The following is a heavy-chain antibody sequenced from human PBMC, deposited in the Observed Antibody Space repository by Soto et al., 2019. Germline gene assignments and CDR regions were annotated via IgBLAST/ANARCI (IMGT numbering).Heavy chain of an antibody. V-gene: IGHV1-69*13. Sequence: QVQLVQSGAEVKKPGASVKVSCKASGYTFTSYAISWVRQAPGQGLEWMGGIIPIFGTANYAQKFQGRVTITADESTSTAYMELSSLRSEDTAVYYCASSRIAARLSAYYYGMDVWGQGTTVTVSS. CDR3: ASSRIAARLSAYYYGMDV. D-gene: IGHD6-6*01. CDR2: IIPIFGTA. J-gene: IGHJ6*02. CDR1: GYTFTSYA.